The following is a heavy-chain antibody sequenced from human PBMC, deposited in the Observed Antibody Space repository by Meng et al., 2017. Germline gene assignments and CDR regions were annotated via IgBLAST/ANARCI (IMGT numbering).Heavy chain of an antibody. CDR2: IIPIFGTA. J-gene: IGHJ4*02. CDR3: ARGVGYGGNSLYFDY. D-gene: IGHD4-23*01. CDR1: GGTCSSYA. Sequence: QVPLVQYGAEVKKPGSSVSVYCKASGGTCSSYAISWVRQAPGQGLEWMGGIIPIFGTANYAQKFQGRVTITADKSTSTAYMELSSLRSEDTAVYYYARGVGYGGNSLYFDYWGQGTLVTVSS. V-gene: IGHV1-69*06.